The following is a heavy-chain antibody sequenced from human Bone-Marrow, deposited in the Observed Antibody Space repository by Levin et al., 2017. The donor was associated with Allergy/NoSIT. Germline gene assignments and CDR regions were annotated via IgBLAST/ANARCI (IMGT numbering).Heavy chain of an antibody. CDR1: GFTFSSYW. V-gene: IGHV3-74*01. D-gene: IGHD2-2*02. CDR3: ARDPPCTSCYSPGFDP. CDR2: INSDGSST. J-gene: IGHJ5*02. Sequence: GESLKISCAASGFTFSSYWMHWVRQAPGKGLVWVSRINSDGSSTSYADSVKGRFTISRDNAKNTLYLQMNSLRAEDTAVYYCARDPPCTSCYSPGFDPWGQGTLVTVSS.